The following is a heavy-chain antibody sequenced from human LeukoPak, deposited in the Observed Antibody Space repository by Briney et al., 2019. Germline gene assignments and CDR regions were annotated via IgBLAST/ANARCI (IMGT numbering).Heavy chain of an antibody. CDR2: ITGSGGDT. Sequence: PGGSLRLSCGAPGFTFSNYAMTWVRQAPGKGLEWVSSITGSGGDTYHADSVKGRFTISRDNSKNTLYLQMNSLRAEDTALYYCTKGSASSRSYFFDYWGQGILVTVSS. J-gene: IGHJ4*02. CDR3: TKGSASSRSYFFDY. CDR1: GFTFSNYA. V-gene: IGHV3-23*01. D-gene: IGHD2-15*01.